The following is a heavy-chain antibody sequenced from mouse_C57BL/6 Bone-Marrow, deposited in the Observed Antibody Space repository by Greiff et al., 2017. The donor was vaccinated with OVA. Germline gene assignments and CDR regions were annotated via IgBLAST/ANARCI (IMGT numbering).Heavy chain of an antibody. CDR3: ASGRFAY. V-gene: IGHV5-17*01. J-gene: IGHJ3*01. CDR1: GFTFSDYG. Sequence: EVKLVESGGGLVKPGGSLKLSCAASGFTFSDYGMHWVRQAPEKGLEWVAYISSGSSTIYYADTVKGRFTISRDNAKNTLFLQMTSLRSEDTAMYYCASGRFAYWGQGTLVTVSA. CDR2: ISSGSSTI.